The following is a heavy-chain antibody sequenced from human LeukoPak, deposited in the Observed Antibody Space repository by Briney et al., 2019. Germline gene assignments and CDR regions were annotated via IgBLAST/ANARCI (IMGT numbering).Heavy chain of an antibody. V-gene: IGHV3-23*01. Sequence: QAGGSLRLSCAASGFTFSSYAMSWVRQAPGKGLEWVSAISGSGGSTYYADSVKGRFTISRDNSKNTLYLQMNSLRAEDTAVYYCAKDGLEWLITSFDYWGQGTLVTVSS. CDR3: AKDGLEWLITSFDY. J-gene: IGHJ4*02. CDR2: ISGSGGST. CDR1: GFTFSSYA. D-gene: IGHD3-3*01.